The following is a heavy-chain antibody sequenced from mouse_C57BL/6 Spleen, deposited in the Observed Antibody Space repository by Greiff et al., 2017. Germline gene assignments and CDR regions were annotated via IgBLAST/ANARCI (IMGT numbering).Heavy chain of an antibody. V-gene: IGHV1-76*01. CDR2: IYPGSGNT. D-gene: IGHD1-1*01. CDR1: GYTFTDYY. J-gene: IGHJ4*01. CDR3: ARYYYGSSWAMDY. Sequence: VQLQQSGAELVRPGASVKLSCKASGYTFTDYYINWVKQRPGQGLEWIARIYPGSGNTYYNEKFKGKATLTAEKSSSTAYMQLSSLTSEDSAVYFCARYYYGSSWAMDYWGQGTSVTVSS.